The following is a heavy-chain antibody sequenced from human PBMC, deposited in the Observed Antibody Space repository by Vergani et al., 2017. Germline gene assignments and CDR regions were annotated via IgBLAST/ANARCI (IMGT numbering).Heavy chain of an antibody. CDR1: GYNFTGYY. CDR2: ITPNSGGT. Sequence: QVQLVQSGAEVKKPGASVKVSCKASGYNFTGYYMNWVRQAPGQGREWMGWITPNSGGTNYAQKFQGRVTMTRDTSISTAYMELRRLRSDDTAVYYCARDSPIRYLQAWGQGTTVTVSS. J-gene: IGHJ6*02. D-gene: IGHD3-9*01. CDR3: ARDSPIRYLQA. V-gene: IGHV1-2*02.